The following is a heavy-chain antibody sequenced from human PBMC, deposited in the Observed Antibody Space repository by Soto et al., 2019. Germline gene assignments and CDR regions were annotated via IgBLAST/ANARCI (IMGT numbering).Heavy chain of an antibody. Sequence: LRLSCVASGFNFGNFGVHWVRQAPGKGLEWLTVISNDENIKQDSVRGRFAIARDNSKNTLYLHLTSLRAEDTAIYYCARGLRGVLDYWGQGTLVTVSS. CDR1: GFNFGNFG. J-gene: IGHJ4*02. D-gene: IGHD5-12*01. CDR2: ISNDENIK. CDR3: ARGLRGVLDY. V-gene: IGHV3-33*01.